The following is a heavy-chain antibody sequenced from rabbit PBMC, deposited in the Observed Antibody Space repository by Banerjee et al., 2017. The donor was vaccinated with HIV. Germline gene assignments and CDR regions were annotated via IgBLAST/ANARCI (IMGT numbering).Heavy chain of an antibody. CDR3: ARNYVNAFDP. V-gene: IGHV1S39*01. Sequence: QEQLMESGGGLVQPGGSLKLSCKASGFDFSRTGVSWVRQAPGKGLEWIGYIDTNDGDTDYANWPKGRFTISKTSSTTVTLQMTSLTAADTATYFCARNYVNAFDPWGQGTLVTVS. J-gene: IGHJ2*01. D-gene: IGHD4-2*01. CDR1: GFDFSRTG. CDR2: IDTNDGDT.